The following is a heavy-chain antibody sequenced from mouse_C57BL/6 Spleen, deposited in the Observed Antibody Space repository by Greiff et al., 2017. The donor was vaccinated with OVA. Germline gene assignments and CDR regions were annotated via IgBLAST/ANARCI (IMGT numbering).Heavy chain of an antibody. Sequence: VKLMESGAELVKPGASVKLSCKASGYTFTEYTIHWVKQRSGQGLEWIGWFYPGRGSIKYNEKFKDKATLTADKSSSTVYMELSRLTSEDSAVYFCARHEANWDSFAYWGQGTLVTVSA. CDR3: ARHEANWDSFAY. CDR2: FYPGRGSI. J-gene: IGHJ3*01. V-gene: IGHV1-62-2*01. D-gene: IGHD4-1*02. CDR1: GYTFTEYT.